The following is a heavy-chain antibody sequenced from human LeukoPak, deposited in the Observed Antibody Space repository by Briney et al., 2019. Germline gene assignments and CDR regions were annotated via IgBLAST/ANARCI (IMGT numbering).Heavy chain of an antibody. J-gene: IGHJ3*02. CDR2: IIPIFGTA. D-gene: IGHD2-2*01. Sequence: EASVKVSCKASGGTFSSYAISWVRQAPGQGLEWMGGIIPIFGTANYAQKFQGRVTITTDESTSTAYMELSSLRSEDTAVYYCARDSSLGASLDAFDIWGQGTMVTVSS. CDR1: GGTFSSYA. V-gene: IGHV1-69*05. CDR3: ARDSSLGASLDAFDI.